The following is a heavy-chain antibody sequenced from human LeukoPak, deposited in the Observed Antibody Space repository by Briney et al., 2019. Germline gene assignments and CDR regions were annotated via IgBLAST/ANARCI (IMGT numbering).Heavy chain of an antibody. V-gene: IGHV4-39*07. CDR1: GGSISSSSYY. CDR3: ARQTGSGLFILP. J-gene: IGHJ4*02. CDR2: IYYSGST. Sequence: KPSETLPLTCTVSGGSISSSSYYWGWIRQPPGKGLEWIGSIYYSGSTYYNPSLNSRVTISVDTSKNQFSLKLSSVTAADTAVYYCARQTGSGLFILPGGQGTLVTVSS. D-gene: IGHD3/OR15-3a*01.